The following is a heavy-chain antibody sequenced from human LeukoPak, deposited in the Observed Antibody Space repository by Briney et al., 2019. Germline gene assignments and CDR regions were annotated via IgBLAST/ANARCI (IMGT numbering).Heavy chain of an antibody. CDR2: ISYSGST. J-gene: IGHJ3*02. V-gene: IGHV4-59*01. CDR1: GGSINTYY. Sequence: SETLSLTCTVSGGSINTYYWSWLRQPPGKGLEWIGYISYSGSTNYNPSLKGRVTISVDTSKNQFSLRLSSVTAADTAVYYCARRLRGGSSAFDIWGQGTMVTVSS. D-gene: IGHD3-10*01. CDR3: ARRLRGGSSAFDI.